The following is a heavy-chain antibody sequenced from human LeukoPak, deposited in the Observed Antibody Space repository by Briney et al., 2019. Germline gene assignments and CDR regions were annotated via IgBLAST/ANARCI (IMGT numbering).Heavy chain of an antibody. V-gene: IGHV3-74*01. J-gene: IGHJ4*02. CDR3: ARLYCSGGSCYSAPDY. CDR2: INSDGSST. D-gene: IGHD2-15*01. CDR1: GFTFSSYW. Sequence: GGSLRLSCAASGFTFSSYWMHWVRQAPGKGLVWVSRINSDGSSTSYADSVKGRFTISRGNAKNTLYLQMNSLRAEDTAVYYCARLYCSGGSCYSAPDYWGQGTLVTVSS.